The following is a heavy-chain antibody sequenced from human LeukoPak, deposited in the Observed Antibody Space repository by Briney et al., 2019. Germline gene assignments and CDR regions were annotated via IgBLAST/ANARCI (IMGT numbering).Heavy chain of an antibody. V-gene: IGHV1-69*05. J-gene: IGHJ4*02. Sequence: GSSVKVSCKASGGTFSSYAISWVRQAPGQGLEWMGGIIPIFGTANYAQKLQGRVTMTTDTSTSTAYMELRSLRSDDTAVYYCARKFDDIYGSGSYTDYWGQGTLVTVSS. D-gene: IGHD3-10*01. CDR3: ARKFDDIYGSGSYTDY. CDR1: GGTFSSYA. CDR2: IIPIFGTA.